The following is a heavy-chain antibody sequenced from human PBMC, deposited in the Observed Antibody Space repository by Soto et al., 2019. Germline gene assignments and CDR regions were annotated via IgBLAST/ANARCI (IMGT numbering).Heavy chain of an antibody. D-gene: IGHD2-15*01. CDR1: GFTFSSYA. J-gene: IGHJ4*02. CDR2: IGPTSGPT. CDR3: AKDRIAAAGISIAVVVAATYYFDY. Sequence: GGSLRLSCAASGFTFSSYALSWVRQAPGKGLEWVSAIGPTSGPTYYADSVKGRFTISRDNSKNTLYLQMNSLRAEDTAVYYCAKDRIAAAGISIAVVVAATYYFDYWGQGTLVTVSS. V-gene: IGHV3-23*01.